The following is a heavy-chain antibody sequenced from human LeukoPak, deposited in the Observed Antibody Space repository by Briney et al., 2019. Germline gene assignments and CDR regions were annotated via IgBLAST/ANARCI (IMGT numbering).Heavy chain of an antibody. CDR1: GYTFTNYG. Sequence: ASVKVSCKATGYTFTNYGISWVRQAPGQGLEWMGWISAYNGNTNYAQKLQGRVTMTTDTSTTTAYMELRSLRSDDTAVYYCARGGVVPPAVVNWFGPWGQGTLVTVSS. CDR2: ISAYNGNT. V-gene: IGHV1-18*01. J-gene: IGHJ5*02. CDR3: ARGGVVPPAVVNWFGP. D-gene: IGHD2-2*01.